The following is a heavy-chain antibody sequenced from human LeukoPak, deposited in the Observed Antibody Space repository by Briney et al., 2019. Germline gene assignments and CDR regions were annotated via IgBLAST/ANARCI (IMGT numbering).Heavy chain of an antibody. J-gene: IGHJ4*02. CDR1: GGSISSSRYY. Sequence: SETLSLTCTVPGGSISSSRYYWGWIRQPPGKGLEWIGSIYYSGSTYYNPSLNSRVTVSVDTSKNQFSLRLSSVTAADTALYYCTAGPWYFDYWGQGTLVTVSS. V-gene: IGHV4-39*01. CDR2: IYYSGST. D-gene: IGHD6-13*01. CDR3: TAGPWYFDY.